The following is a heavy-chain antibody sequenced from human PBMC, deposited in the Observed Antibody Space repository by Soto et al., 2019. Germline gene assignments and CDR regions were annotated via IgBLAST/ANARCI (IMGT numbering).Heavy chain of an antibody. J-gene: IGHJ6*02. V-gene: IGHV1-3*01. CDR1: GYTFTSYA. Sequence: ASVKVSCKASGYTFTSYAMHWVRQAPGQRLEWMGWINAGNGNTKYSQKFQGRVTITRDTSASTAYMELSSLRSEDTAVYYCARLPRYYYYYGMDVWGQGTTVTVSS. CDR2: INAGNGNT. CDR3: ARLPRYYYYYGMDV.